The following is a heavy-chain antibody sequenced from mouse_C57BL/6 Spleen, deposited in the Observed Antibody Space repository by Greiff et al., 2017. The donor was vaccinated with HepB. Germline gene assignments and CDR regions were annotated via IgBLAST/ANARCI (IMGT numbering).Heavy chain of an antibody. D-gene: IGHD2-5*01. V-gene: IGHV1-15*01. Sequence: QVQLKESGAELVRPGASVTLSCKASGYTFTDYEMHWVKQTPVHGLEWIGAIDPETGGTAYNQKFKGKAILTADKSSSTAYMELRSLTSEDSAVYYCTRGVMDYWGQGTTLTVSS. J-gene: IGHJ2*01. CDR2: IDPETGGT. CDR3: TRGVMDY. CDR1: GYTFTDYE.